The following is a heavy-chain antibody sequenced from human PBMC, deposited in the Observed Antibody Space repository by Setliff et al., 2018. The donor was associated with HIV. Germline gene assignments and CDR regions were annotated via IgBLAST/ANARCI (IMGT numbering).Heavy chain of an antibody. J-gene: IGHJ4*02. CDR2: IYRSGNT. V-gene: IGHV4-38-2*02. D-gene: IGHD3-9*01. CDR1: NYSITSGYY. Sequence: PSETLSLTCTVSNYSITSGYYWGWIRQSPGKGLEWIASIYRSGNTYYNPSLKSRVTISVDTSKKTLSLQMNSLRGDDTAVYFCASGGYDILTGLGHWGQGTLVTVSS. CDR3: ASGGYDILTGLGH.